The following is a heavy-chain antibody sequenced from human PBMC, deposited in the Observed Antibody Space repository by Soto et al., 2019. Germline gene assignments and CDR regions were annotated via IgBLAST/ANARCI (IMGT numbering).Heavy chain of an antibody. CDR2: IYHSGST. V-gene: IGHV4-4*02. J-gene: IGHJ4*02. CDR1: GGSIRSSNW. Sequence: SETLSLTCTVSGGSIRSSNWWSWVRQPPGKGLEWIGEIYHSGSTNYNPSLESRVTISVDKSKNQFSLKLSSLTAADTAVYYCAKDIYYFDYWGQGTLVTAPQ. CDR3: AKDIYYFDY.